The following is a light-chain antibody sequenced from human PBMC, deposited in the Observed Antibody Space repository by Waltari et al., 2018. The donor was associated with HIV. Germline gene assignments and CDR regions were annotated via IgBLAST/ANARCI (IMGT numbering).Light chain of an antibody. J-gene: IGLJ1*01. Sequence: SYVLTQPPSVSVAPGKTARITCGGNNIGSKSVHWYRQKPGQAPVLVIYYDSDRPSGIPERFSGSNSGNTATLTISRVEAGDEADYYCQVWESSSDHYVFGTGTKVTVL. V-gene: IGLV3-21*01. CDR3: QVWESSSDHYV. CDR1: NIGSKS. CDR2: YDS.